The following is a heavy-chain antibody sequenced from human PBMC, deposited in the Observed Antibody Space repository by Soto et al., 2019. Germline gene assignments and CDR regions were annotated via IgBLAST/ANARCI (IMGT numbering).Heavy chain of an antibody. J-gene: IGHJ4*02. CDR1: RGSVSSATYY. V-gene: IGHV4-61*01. Sequence: PSETLSLTCTVSRGSVSSATYYWNWIRQPPGKPLEWIGYIYYSGGTNYNPSLKSRVTISVDTSKNQFSLKLSSVTAADTAVYYCARSGRSGYDPFDYWGQGTLVTVSS. CDR3: ARSGRSGYDPFDY. D-gene: IGHD5-12*01. CDR2: IYYSGGT.